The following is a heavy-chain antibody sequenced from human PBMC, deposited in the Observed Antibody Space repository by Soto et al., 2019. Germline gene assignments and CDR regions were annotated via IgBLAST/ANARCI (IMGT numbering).Heavy chain of an antibody. CDR1: GFSLSNARMG. J-gene: IGHJ4*02. V-gene: IGHV2-26*01. Sequence: SGPTLVNPTETLTLTCTVSGFSLSNARMGVSWIRQPPGKPLEWLAHIFSNDEKSYSTSLKSRLTISKDTSKSQVVLTMTNMDPVDTATYYCALIPDVLLRFYYFDYWGQGTLVTVSS. CDR3: ALIPDVLLRFYYFDY. D-gene: IGHD3-10*01. CDR2: IFSNDEK.